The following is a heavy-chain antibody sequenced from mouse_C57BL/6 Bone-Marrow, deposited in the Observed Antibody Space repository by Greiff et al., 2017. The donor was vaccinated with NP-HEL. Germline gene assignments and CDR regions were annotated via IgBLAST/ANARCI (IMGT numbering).Heavy chain of an antibody. CDR1: GFTFSSYA. CDR3: ARDPDGPETY. V-gene: IGHV5-4*01. Sequence: EVMLVESGGGLVKPGGSLKLSCAASGFTFSSYAMSWVRQTPEKRLEWVATISDGGSYTYYPDNVKGRFTISRDNAKNNLYLQMSHLKSEDTAMYYCARDPDGPETYWGQGTLVTVSA. J-gene: IGHJ3*01. CDR2: ISDGGSYT. D-gene: IGHD2-3*01.